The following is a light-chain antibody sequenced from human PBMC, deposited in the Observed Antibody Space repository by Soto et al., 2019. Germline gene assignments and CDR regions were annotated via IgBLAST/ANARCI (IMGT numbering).Light chain of an antibody. CDR3: QHYISWPIT. CDR1: QSVSSN. Sequence: EIVMTQSPATLYLSPGERATLSCRASQSVSSNLVWFQQKPGQAPRLLTYGASTRAPGIPARFSGSGSGTEFTLTISSLQSEDFAVYYCQHYISWPITFGQGTRLEIK. V-gene: IGKV3-15*01. J-gene: IGKJ5*01. CDR2: GAS.